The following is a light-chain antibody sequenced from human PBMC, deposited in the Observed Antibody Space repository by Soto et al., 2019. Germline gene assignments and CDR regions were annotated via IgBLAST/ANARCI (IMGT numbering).Light chain of an antibody. V-gene: IGKV1-5*01. CDR3: QQYNSHPT. CDR1: QSISSW. CDR2: DAS. J-gene: IGKJ1*01. Sequence: DMQMTQSPSTLSASVGDRVTITCRASQSISSWLAWYQQKPGKAPKLLIYDASSLESGVPSRFSGSGSGTEFTLTISSPQPDDFATYYCQQYNSHPTFGQGTKVEIK.